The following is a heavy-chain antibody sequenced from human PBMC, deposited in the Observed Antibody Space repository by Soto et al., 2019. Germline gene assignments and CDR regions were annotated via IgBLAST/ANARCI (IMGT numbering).Heavy chain of an antibody. J-gene: IGHJ5*02. V-gene: IGHV1-69*08. D-gene: IGHD4-17*01. CDR3: ARDDGDYANWFDP. Sequence: QVQLVQSGAEVKKPGSSVTVSCKASGGTVNSYNISWLRQAPGQGLEWMGRIIPILGIANYAQKFQGRVTITADKSTSTAYMELSSLRSEDTAVYYCARDDGDYANWFDPWGQGTLVTVSS. CDR1: GGTVNSYN. CDR2: IIPILGIA.